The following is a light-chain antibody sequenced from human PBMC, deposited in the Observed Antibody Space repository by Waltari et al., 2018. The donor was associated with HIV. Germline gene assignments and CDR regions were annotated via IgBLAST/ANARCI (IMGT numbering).Light chain of an antibody. CDR3: HQYDSSPET. J-gene: IGKJ1*01. Sequence: EIVLTQSPGTLSLSPGERATHSCRASQSVTSTFLAWYQQKPGQAPRLLIYGTSNRATGIPDRFSGSGFGTDFTLTITRLEPEDFAVYYCHQYDSSPETFGQGTKVEI. V-gene: IGKV3-20*01. CDR1: QSVTSTF. CDR2: GTS.